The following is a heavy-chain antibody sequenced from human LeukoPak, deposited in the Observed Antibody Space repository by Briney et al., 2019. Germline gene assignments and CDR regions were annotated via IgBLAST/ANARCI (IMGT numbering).Heavy chain of an antibody. CDR2: INPNSGGT. J-gene: IGHJ4*02. CDR3: ARSTATQYDFWSGYSYFDY. D-gene: IGHD3-3*01. Sequence: VSVKVSCKASGYTFTGYYMHWVRQAPGQGLEWMGWINPNSGGTNYAQKFQGRVTMTRDTSISTAYMELSRLRSDDTAVYYCARSTATQYDFWSGYSYFDYWGQGTLVTVSS. V-gene: IGHV1-2*02. CDR1: GYTFTGYY.